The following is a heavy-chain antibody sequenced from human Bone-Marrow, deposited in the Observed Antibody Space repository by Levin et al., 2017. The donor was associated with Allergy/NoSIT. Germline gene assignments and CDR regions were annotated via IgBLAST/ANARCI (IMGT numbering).Heavy chain of an antibody. CDR1: GYTFIRFG. J-gene: IGHJ6*02. D-gene: IGHD4-23*01. CDR2: TSAYNDNT. Sequence: ASVKVSCKASGYTFIRFGISWVRQAPGQGLEWIGWTSAYNDNTKFAEKFKGRVTMTSDTSMSTVSMELRSLTSDDRAVYFCARDGKKQAFNYYYYSGMDVWGQGTTVTVSS. V-gene: IGHV1-18*01. CDR3: ARDGKKQAFNYYYYSGMDV.